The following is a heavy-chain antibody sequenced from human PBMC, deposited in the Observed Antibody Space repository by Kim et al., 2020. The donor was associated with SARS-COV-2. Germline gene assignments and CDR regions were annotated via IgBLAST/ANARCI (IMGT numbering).Heavy chain of an antibody. V-gene: IGHV1-8*01. CDR3: AREVAASNYDY. J-gene: IGHJ4*02. CDR2: T. Sequence: TGYAQKFQGRVTMTRNTSISTAYMGLSSLRSEDTAVYYCAREVAASNYDYWGQGTLVTVSS. D-gene: IGHD2-15*01.